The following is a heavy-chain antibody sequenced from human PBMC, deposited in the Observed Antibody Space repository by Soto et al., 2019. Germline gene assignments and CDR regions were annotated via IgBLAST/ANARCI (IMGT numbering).Heavy chain of an antibody. CDR1: GFTFGDYA. CDR2: IRSKADGGTT. Sequence: EVQLVESGGGLVQPGRSLRLSCTASGFTFGDYAMSWFRQAPGKGLEWVGFIRSKADGGTTEYAASVKGRFTISRDDSKSIAYLQMNSLKTEDTAVYYCTRLGPSFCPPGKDVWGKGTTVTVSS. J-gene: IGHJ6*04. V-gene: IGHV3-49*03. CDR3: TRLGPSFCPPGKDV. D-gene: IGHD3-16*01.